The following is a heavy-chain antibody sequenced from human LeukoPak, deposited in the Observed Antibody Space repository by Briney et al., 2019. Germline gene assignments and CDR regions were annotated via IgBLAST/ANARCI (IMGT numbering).Heavy chain of an antibody. CDR1: GVTLSDHH. CDR3: AKYNLARGYNWFDP. V-gene: IGHV3-23*01. CDR2: ISGSGGST. D-gene: IGHD1-1*01. Sequence: GGSLRLSCAASGVTLSDHHMDWVRQAPGKGLEWVSAISGSGGSTYYADSVKGRFTISRDNSKNTLYLQMNSLRAEDTAVYYCAKYNLARGYNWFDPWGQGTLVTVSS. J-gene: IGHJ5*02.